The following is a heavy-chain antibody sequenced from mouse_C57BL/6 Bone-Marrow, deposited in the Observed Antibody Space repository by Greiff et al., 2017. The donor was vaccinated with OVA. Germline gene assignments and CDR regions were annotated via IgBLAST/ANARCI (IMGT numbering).Heavy chain of an antibody. CDR1: GFTFSSYA. CDR3: ARDRGYDYVRYFDV. Sequence: EVKVEESGGGLVKPGGSLKLSCAASGFTFSSYAMSWVRQTPEKRLEWVATISDGGSYTYYPDNVKGRFTISRDNAKNNLYLQMSHLKSEDTAMYYCARDRGYDYVRYFDVWGTGTTVTVSS. D-gene: IGHD2-4*01. J-gene: IGHJ1*03. CDR2: ISDGGSYT. V-gene: IGHV5-4*01.